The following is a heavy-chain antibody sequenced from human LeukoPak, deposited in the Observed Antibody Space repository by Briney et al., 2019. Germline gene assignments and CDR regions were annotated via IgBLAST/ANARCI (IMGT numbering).Heavy chain of an antibody. J-gene: IGHJ4*02. D-gene: IGHD1-26*01. V-gene: IGHV1-2*02. Sequence: WASVKLSCKASGNTFSGNYMHWVRQAPGQGLEWMGWINPNSGGTKYAQKFQGRVTMIRDTSISTAYMELSRLRSDDTAVYYCARALAYSGTHPYYFDYWGQGTLVTVSS. CDR1: GNTFSGNY. CDR3: ARALAYSGTHPYYFDY. CDR2: INPNSGGT.